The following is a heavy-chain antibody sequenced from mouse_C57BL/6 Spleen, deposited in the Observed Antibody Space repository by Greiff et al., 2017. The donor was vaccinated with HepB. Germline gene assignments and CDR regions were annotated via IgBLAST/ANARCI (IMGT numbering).Heavy chain of an antibody. CDR1: GYAFSSSW. J-gene: IGHJ4*01. V-gene: IGHV1-82*01. D-gene: IGHD3-2*02. CDR3: AKAQASYYAMDY. Sequence: VQLQQSGPELVKPGASVKISCKASGYAFSSSWMNWVKQRPGKGLEWIGQIYPGDGDTNYNGKFKGKATLTADKSSSTAYMQLSSLTSEDSAVYFCAKAQASYYAMDYWGQGTSVTVSS. CDR2: IYPGDGDT.